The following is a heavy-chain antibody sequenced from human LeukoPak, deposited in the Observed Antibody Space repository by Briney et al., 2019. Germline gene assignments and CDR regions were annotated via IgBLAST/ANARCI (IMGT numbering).Heavy chain of an antibody. Sequence: PGGSLRLSCAASGFTFSSYGMHWVRQAPGKGLKWVAFIRYDGSNKYYADSVKGRFTISRDNAKNSLYLQMNSLRAEDTAVYYCARDLRGLVSWFDPWGQGTLVTVSS. D-gene: IGHD4-17*01. CDR2: IRYDGSNK. CDR3: ARDLRGLVSWFDP. CDR1: GFTFSSYG. V-gene: IGHV3-30*02. J-gene: IGHJ5*02.